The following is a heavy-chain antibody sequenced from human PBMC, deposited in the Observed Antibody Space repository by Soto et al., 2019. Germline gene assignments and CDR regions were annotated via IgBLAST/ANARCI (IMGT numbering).Heavy chain of an antibody. J-gene: IGHJ6*02. CDR3: ARRIQLWFRAYYYYGMDV. CDR1: GDSVSSNSAA. D-gene: IGHD5-18*01. Sequence: SETLSLTCAISGDSVSSNSAAWNWIRQSPSRGLEWLGRTYYRSKWYNDYAVSVKSRITINPDTSKNQFSLQLNSVTPEDTAVYYCARRIQLWFRAYYYYGMDVWGQGTTVTVSS. V-gene: IGHV6-1*01. CDR2: TYYRSKWYN.